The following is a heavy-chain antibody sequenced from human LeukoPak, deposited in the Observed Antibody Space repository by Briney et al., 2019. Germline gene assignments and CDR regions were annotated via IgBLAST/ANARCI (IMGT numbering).Heavy chain of an antibody. CDR3: ALIAAAGNYFDY. V-gene: IGHV3-30*02. CDR1: GFTFSSYG. D-gene: IGHD6-13*01. Sequence: GGSLRLSCAASGFTFSSYGMHWVRQTPGKGLEWVAFIRYDGSNKYYADSVKGRFTISRDNSKNTLYLQMNSLRAEDTALYYCALIAAAGNYFDYWGQGTLVTVSS. CDR2: IRYDGSNK. J-gene: IGHJ4*02.